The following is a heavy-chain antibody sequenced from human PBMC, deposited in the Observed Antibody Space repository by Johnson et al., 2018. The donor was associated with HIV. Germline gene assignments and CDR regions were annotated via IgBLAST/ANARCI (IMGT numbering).Heavy chain of an antibody. J-gene: IGHJ3*02. CDR1: GFIFSSYA. V-gene: IGHV3-23*04. Sequence: VQLVESGGGVVQPGRSLRLSCAASGFIFSSYAMTWVRQAPGKGLEWVSSISDSGGWTYYADSVKGRFSISRDNAKNSLYLQMNSLRAEDTAVYYCARDRGYWDAFDIWGQGTMVIVSS. CDR2: ISDSGGWT. D-gene: IGHD3-22*01. CDR3: ARDRGYWDAFDI.